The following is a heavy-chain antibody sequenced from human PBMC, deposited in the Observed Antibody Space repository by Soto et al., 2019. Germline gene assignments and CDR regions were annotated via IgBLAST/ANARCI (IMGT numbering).Heavy chain of an antibody. D-gene: IGHD2-2*01. J-gene: IGHJ4*02. V-gene: IGHV3-43*01. Sequence: GGSLRLSCAASGFTFDDYTMHWVRQAPGKGLEWVSLISWDGGSTYYADSVKGRFTTSRDNSKNSLYLQMNSLRTEDTALYYCAKDMSEEVVPAAMLFDYWGQGTLVTVSS. CDR1: GFTFDDYT. CDR3: AKDMSEEVVPAAMLFDY. CDR2: ISWDGGST.